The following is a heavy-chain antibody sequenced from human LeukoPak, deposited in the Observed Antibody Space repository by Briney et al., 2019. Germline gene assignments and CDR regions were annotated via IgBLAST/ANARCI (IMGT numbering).Heavy chain of an antibody. CDR1: GFTFSAYA. J-gene: IGHJ4*02. CDR2: INGNSAAI. D-gene: IGHD5/OR15-5a*01. CDR3: AKKVGLVSAPLYYFDV. Sequence: PGRSLRLSCAASGFTFSAYAMHWVRQLPGKGLEWVSGINGNSAAIGYAASVKGRFTISRDNSKNTLFLQMNSLRAEDTAIYYCAKKVGLVSAPLYYFDVWGQGTLVTVSS. V-gene: IGHV3-9*01.